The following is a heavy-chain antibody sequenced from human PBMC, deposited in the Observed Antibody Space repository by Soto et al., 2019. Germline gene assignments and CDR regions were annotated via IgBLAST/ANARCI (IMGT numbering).Heavy chain of an antibody. Sequence: SETLSLTCSVSGDSINSDKYYWGWIRQPPGKGLEWIGSIYFRGNTYYNPSLQTRVTISLDKPKSQFSLKLNSVTAADSAVYFCARLEGLATISYYFDFWGQGALVTVSS. CDR3: ARLEGLATISYYFDF. V-gene: IGHV4-39*01. D-gene: IGHD3-9*01. J-gene: IGHJ4*02. CDR1: GDSINSDKYY. CDR2: IYFRGNT.